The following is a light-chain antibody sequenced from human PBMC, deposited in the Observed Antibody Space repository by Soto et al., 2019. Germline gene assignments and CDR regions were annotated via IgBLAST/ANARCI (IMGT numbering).Light chain of an antibody. V-gene: IGKV3-20*01. Sequence: IGLTHSPGTLSFSPGGRATLSFRASRSVSSSYLAWYQQKPGQAPRLLIYGASSRATGIPDRFSGSGSGTDFTLTISSLEPEDFAVYYCQQYGSSPRAWTFGQGTKVDIK. CDR2: GAS. CDR3: QQYGSSPRAWT. J-gene: IGKJ1*01. CDR1: RSVSSSY.